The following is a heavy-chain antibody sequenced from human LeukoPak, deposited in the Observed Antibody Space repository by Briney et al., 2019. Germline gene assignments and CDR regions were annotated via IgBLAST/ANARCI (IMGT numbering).Heavy chain of an antibody. CDR1: GYTFSNYG. V-gene: IGHV1-18*04. D-gene: IGHD6-19*01. J-gene: IGHJ4*02. Sequence: ASVKVSCKASGYTFSNYGISWVRQAPGLGLEWMGWTSYNGNTNYAQKFQDRVTMTTDTSTTTAYMELRSLGSDDTAVYYCARHSGSGWQALGYWGQGTLVTVSS. CDR2: TSYNGNT. CDR3: ARHSGSGWQALGY.